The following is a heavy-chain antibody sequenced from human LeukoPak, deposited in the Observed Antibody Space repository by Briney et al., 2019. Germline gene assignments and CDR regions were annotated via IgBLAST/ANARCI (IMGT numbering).Heavy chain of an antibody. CDR2: FSTSSGTI. CDR3: ARDSTYAFDI. D-gene: IGHD2-2*01. CDR1: GFTFSSYS. J-gene: IGHJ3*02. V-gene: IGHV3-48*01. Sequence: GGSLRLSCAASGFTFSSYSMNWVRQAPGKGLEWISYFSTSSGTISYADSVKGRFTISRDNAKNSLYLQMNSLRAEDTAVYYCARDSTYAFDIWGQGTMVTVSS.